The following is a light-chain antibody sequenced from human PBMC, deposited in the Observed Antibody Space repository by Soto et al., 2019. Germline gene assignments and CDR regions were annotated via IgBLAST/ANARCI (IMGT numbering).Light chain of an antibody. Sequence: QSALTQPASVSGSPGQSITISCTGTSSDVGGYNFVSWYQQHPDKAPKLMIYDVTNRPSGVSNRFSGSKSGNTASLTISGLQAEYEADYYFCSYTSISTYVFGTGTKLTVL. V-gene: IGLV2-14*01. J-gene: IGLJ1*01. CDR2: DVT. CDR1: SSDVGGYNF. CDR3: CSYTSISTYV.